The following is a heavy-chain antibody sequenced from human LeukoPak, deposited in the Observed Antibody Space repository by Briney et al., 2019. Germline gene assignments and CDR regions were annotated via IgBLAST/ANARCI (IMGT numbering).Heavy chain of an antibody. V-gene: IGHV4-59*01. Sequence: SETLSLTCTVSGGSISSYYWSWIRQPPGKGLEWIGYIHYSGSTNYNPSLKSRVTISVDTSKNQFSLKLSSVTAADTAVYYCARDQGIAVAGTLQYYYGMDVWGQGTTVTVSS. CDR1: GGSISSYY. J-gene: IGHJ6*02. D-gene: IGHD6-19*01. CDR2: IHYSGST. CDR3: ARDQGIAVAGTLQYYYGMDV.